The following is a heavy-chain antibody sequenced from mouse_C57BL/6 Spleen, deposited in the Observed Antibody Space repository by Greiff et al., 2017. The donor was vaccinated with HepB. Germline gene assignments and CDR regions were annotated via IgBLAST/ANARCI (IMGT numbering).Heavy chain of an antibody. D-gene: IGHD1-1*01. V-gene: IGHV5-16*01. CDR3: ARLTTVVPNWYFDV. CDR2: INYDGSST. CDR1: GFTFSDYY. Sequence: EVMLVESEGGLVQPGSSMKLSCTASGFTFSDYYMAWVRQVPEKGLEWVTNINYDGSSTYYLDSLKSRFIISRDNAKNILYLQMSSLKSEDTATYYCARLTTVVPNWYFDVWGTGTTVTVSS. J-gene: IGHJ1*03.